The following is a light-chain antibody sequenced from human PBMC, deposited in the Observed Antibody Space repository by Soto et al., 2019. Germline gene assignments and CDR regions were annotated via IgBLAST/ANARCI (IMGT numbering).Light chain of an antibody. V-gene: IGLV3-21*04. CDR1: NIGSKG. J-gene: IGLJ2*01. Sequence: SYELTQPPSVSVAPGKTASISCGGNNIGSKGVHWYQQKPGQAPVLVIYSDTDLPRVIPERFSGSNPVNLATLTISRVEAGDEADYYCQVWDSGSAHVVFGGGTKLTVL. CDR2: SDT. CDR3: QVWDSGSAHVV.